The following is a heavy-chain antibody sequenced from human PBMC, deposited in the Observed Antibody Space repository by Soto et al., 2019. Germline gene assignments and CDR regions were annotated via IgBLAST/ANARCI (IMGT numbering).Heavy chain of an antibody. D-gene: IGHD3-10*01. Sequence: QVQLQESGPGLVKPSETLSLTCNVSGGSISSYYWSWIRPPPGKGLEWIGYIYYSGSTKYNPSLVSRVTISADTSKNQFSLKLCSVTAADTAVYYCARDRGYYGSGSYYPPEDWGQGTLVTVSS. CDR2: IYYSGST. CDR1: GGSISSYY. J-gene: IGHJ4*02. CDR3: ARDRGYYGSGSYYPPED. V-gene: IGHV4-59*01.